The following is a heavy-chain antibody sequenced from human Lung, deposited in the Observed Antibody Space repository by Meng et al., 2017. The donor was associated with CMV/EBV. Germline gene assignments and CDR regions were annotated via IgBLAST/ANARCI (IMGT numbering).Heavy chain of an antibody. CDR2: IGDSGAGP. Sequence: GESXKISCVTSGFTFSKYAMTWVRQSPTKGLEWVSSIGDSGAGPYYPDSVRGRFTTSRDDSKNSLYLQMSRLRAEDTALYYCVKDLHGVSFYAFDIWGQGTMVTVSS. CDR3: VKDLHGVSFYAFDI. D-gene: IGHD1-26*01. J-gene: IGHJ3*02. CDR1: GFTFSKYA. V-gene: IGHV3-23*01.